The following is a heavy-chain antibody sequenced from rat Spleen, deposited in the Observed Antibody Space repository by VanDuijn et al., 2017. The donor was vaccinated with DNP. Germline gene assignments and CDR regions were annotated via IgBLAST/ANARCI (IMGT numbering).Heavy chain of an antibody. CDR3: ARYTTGVDY. CDR1: GHSITSNY. Sequence: EVQLQESGPGLVKPSQSLSLTCSVTGHSITSNYWGWIRKFPGNNMEWIGHISYSGSTGYNPSLKSRISITRDTSKNQFFLQLNSVTTEDTATYYCARYTTGVDYWGQGVMVTVSS. CDR2: ISYSGST. D-gene: IGHD1-11*01. V-gene: IGHV3-1*01. J-gene: IGHJ2*01.